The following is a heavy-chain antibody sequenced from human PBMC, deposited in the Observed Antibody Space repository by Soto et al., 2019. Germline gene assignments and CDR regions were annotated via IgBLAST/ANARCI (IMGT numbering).Heavy chain of an antibody. V-gene: IGHV1-24*01. CDR3: ATGYDSSGYRDY. Sequence: GASVEVSCKVSGYTLTELSMRWVRQAPGKGLEWMGGFDPEDGETIYAQKFQGRVTMTEDTSTDTAYMELSSLRSEDTAVYYCATGYDSSGYRDYWGQGTLVTVSS. CDR2: FDPEDGET. D-gene: IGHD3-22*01. J-gene: IGHJ4*02. CDR1: GYTLTELS.